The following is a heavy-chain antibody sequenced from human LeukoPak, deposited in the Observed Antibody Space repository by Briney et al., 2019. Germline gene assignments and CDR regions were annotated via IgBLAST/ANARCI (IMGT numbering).Heavy chain of an antibody. V-gene: IGHV4-61*02. Sequence: PSETLSLTCTVSGDSISSGSYYWSWIRQPAGEGLEWIGRIYSSGRTHYSPSHKSRVTISVDTSKNQFSLKLSSVTAADTAVYYCARGRIVLMVYAIWGYWFDPWGQGTLVTVSS. J-gene: IGHJ5*02. D-gene: IGHD2-8*01. CDR3: ARGRIVLMVYAIWGYWFDP. CDR2: IYSSGRT. CDR1: GDSISSGSYY.